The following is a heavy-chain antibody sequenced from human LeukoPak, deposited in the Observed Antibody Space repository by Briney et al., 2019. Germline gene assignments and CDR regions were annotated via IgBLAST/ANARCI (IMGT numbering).Heavy chain of an antibody. CDR3: ARGVVGYDSSGLFDY. V-gene: IGHV4-59*01. CDR2: IYYIGST. Sequence: SETLSLTCTVSGGSISSYYWSWIRQPPGKGLEWIGYIYYIGSTNYNPSLKSRVTISVDTSKNQFSMKLSSVTAADTAVYYCARGVVGYDSSGLFDYWGQGTLVTVSS. CDR1: GGSISSYY. D-gene: IGHD3-22*01. J-gene: IGHJ4*02.